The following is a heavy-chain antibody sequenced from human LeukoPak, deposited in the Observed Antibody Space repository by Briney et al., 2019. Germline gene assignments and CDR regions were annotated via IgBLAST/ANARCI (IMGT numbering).Heavy chain of an antibody. CDR2: FDPEDGET. V-gene: IGHV1-24*01. CDR3: ATDLRGSYSSLGY. J-gene: IGHJ4*02. D-gene: IGHD1-26*01. CDR1: GYTLTDLS. Sequence: ASVKVSCKVSGYTLTDLSMHWVRQAPGKGLEWMGGFDPEDGETIYARKFQGRVTMTEDTSTDTAYMELISLRSEDTAEYYCATDLRGSYSSLGYWGQGTLVTVSS.